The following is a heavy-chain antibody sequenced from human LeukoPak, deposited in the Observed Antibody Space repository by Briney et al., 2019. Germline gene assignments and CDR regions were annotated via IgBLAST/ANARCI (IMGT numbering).Heavy chain of an antibody. CDR2: IWYDGSNK. J-gene: IGHJ4*02. CDR3: ARDGTVTTAFDY. CDR1: GFTFSSYG. Sequence: PGGSLRLSCAASGFTFSSYGMHWVRQAPGKGLEWVAVIWYDGSNKYYANSVKGRFTISRDNSKNMLYLQMNSLRAEDTAVYYCARDGTVTTAFDYWGQGTLVTVSS. D-gene: IGHD4-17*01. V-gene: IGHV3-33*01.